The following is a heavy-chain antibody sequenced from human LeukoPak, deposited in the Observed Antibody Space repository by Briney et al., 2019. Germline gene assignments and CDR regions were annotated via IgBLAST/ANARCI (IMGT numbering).Heavy chain of an antibody. D-gene: IGHD3-22*01. CDR2: ISWNSGSI. CDR1: GFTFDDYA. Sequence: QSGRSLRLSCAASGFTFDDYAMHWVRQAPGKGLEWVSGISWNSGSIGYADSVKGRFTISRDNAKNSLYLQMNSPRAEDTALYYCAGGRYYDSSGYWSSFDYWGQGTLVTVSS. V-gene: IGHV3-9*01. CDR3: AGGRYYDSSGYWSSFDY. J-gene: IGHJ4*02.